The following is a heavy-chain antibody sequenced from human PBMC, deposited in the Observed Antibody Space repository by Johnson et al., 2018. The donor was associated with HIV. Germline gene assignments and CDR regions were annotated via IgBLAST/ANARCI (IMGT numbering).Heavy chain of an antibody. V-gene: IGHV3-66*01. J-gene: IGHJ3*02. D-gene: IGHD1-26*01. CDR3: ESEAGPDIVGAADDAFDI. Sequence: VQLVESGGGVVQPGGSLRLSCAASGLTVSTNYMSWVRQAPGRGLEWVSVLYSDGRTYYADSVKGRFTISRDGSKNTLFLQMNSLRAEDTAVYYCESEAGPDIVGAADDAFDIWGQVTMVTASS. CDR2: LYSDGRT. CDR1: GLTVSTNY.